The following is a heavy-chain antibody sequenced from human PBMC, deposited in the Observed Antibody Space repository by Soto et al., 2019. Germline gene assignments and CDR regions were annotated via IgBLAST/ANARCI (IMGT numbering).Heavy chain of an antibody. D-gene: IGHD3-9*01. J-gene: IGHJ6*02. CDR2: IVVGSGNT. V-gene: IGHV1-58*02. Sequence: SVKVSCKASGFTFTSSAMQWVRQARGQRLEWIGWIVVGSGNTNYAQKFQERVTITRDMSTSTAYMELSSLRSEDTAVYYCAGGNNYDIVTGYYTGYSGMDVWGQGTTVTVSS. CDR1: GFTFTSSA. CDR3: AGGNNYDIVTGYYTGYSGMDV.